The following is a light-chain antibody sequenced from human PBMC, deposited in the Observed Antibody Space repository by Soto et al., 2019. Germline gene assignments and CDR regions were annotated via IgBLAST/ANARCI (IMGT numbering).Light chain of an antibody. CDR2: AAS. CDR1: QGISNY. CDR3: RKYNSTPRT. V-gene: IGKV1-27*01. J-gene: IGKJ1*01. Sequence: DIQMTQSPSSLSASVGDRVTITCRASQGISNYLAWYQQKPGKVPKLLIYAASTLQSGVPSRFSGRGSGTDFTLTISSLQPEDVETYYCRKYNSTPRTFGQGTKVEIK.